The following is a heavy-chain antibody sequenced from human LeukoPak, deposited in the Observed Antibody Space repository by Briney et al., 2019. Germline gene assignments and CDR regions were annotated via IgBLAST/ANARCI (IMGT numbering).Heavy chain of an antibody. J-gene: IGHJ5*01. CDR2: FYHRGST. CDR3: ARQSNWFDS. V-gene: IGHV4-59*01. CDR1: GGSISNFY. Sequence: SETLSLTCTVSGGSISNFYWSWIRQPPGKGLEWIGNFYHRGSTNYNPSLKSRVTILVDTSKNQFSLKLSSVTAADTAVYYCARQSNWFDSWGQGTLVTVSS.